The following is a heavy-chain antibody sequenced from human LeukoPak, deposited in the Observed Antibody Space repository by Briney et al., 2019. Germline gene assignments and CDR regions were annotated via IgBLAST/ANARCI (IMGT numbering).Heavy chain of an antibody. J-gene: IGHJ4*02. CDR3: ARGANYFDY. D-gene: IGHD1-26*01. CDR1: GFTFSSDG. V-gene: IGHV3-23*01. Sequence: GGSLRLSCAASGFTFSSDGMTWVRQAPGKGLEWVSSISPDGGGTVYADSVKGRVTVSRDNSKNTLYLQMNSLRDEDTAVYYCARGANYFDYWGQGTPVTVSS. CDR2: ISPDGGGT.